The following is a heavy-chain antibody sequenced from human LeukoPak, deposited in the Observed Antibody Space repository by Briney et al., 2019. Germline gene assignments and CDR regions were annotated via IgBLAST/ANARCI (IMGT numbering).Heavy chain of an antibody. CDR2: ISSSSSYI. V-gene: IGHV3-21*01. J-gene: IGHJ5*02. CDR1: GVTCSSYS. CDR3: ARDAHPYYYDSSAFNWFDP. D-gene: IGHD3-22*01. Sequence: GGSLTLSCAASGVTCSSYSMNWVRQAPGKGLEWVSSISSSSSYIYYADSVKGRFTISRDNAKNSLYLQMNSLRAEDTAVYYCARDAHPYYYDSSAFNWFDPWGQGTLVTVSS.